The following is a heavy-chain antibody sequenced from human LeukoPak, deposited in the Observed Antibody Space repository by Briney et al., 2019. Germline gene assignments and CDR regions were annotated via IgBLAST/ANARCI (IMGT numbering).Heavy chain of an antibody. J-gene: IGHJ4*02. Sequence: SETLSLTCAVYGGSFSGYYWSWIRQPPGKGLEWIGEINHSGSTYYNPSLKSRVTISVDTSKNQFSLKLSSVTAADTAVYYCARDHYDILTGYSGGDYWGQGTLVTVSS. V-gene: IGHV4-34*01. CDR2: INHSGST. CDR3: ARDHYDILTGYSGGDY. D-gene: IGHD3-9*01. CDR1: GGSFSGYY.